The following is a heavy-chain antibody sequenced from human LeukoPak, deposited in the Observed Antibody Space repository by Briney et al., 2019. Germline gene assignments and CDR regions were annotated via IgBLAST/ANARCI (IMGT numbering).Heavy chain of an antibody. V-gene: IGHV1-2*02. D-gene: IGHD2-15*01. J-gene: IGHJ4*02. CDR2: INPNSGGT. Sequence: ASVKVSCKASGYTFTGYYMHWVRQAPGQGLEWMGWINPNSGGTNYAQKFQGRVTINRDTSISTAYSELSRLRSDDTAVYYCASTPRSSGSIEIFDYWGQGTLVTVSS. CDR1: GYTFTGYY. CDR3: ASTPRSSGSIEIFDY.